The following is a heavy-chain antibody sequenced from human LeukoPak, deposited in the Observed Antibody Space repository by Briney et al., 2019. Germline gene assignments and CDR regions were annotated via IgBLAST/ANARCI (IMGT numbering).Heavy chain of an antibody. CDR2: IYYSGST. CDR3: ARLDGTVTRFDY. CDR1: GGSISSHY. D-gene: IGHD4-17*01. Sequence: SETLSLTCTVSGGSISSHYWSWVRQPPGEGLEWIGYIYYSGSTTYNPSLKSRVTISVDTSKNQFSLKLSSVTAADTAVYYCARLDGTVTRFDYWGQGTLVTVSS. V-gene: IGHV4-59*11. J-gene: IGHJ4*02.